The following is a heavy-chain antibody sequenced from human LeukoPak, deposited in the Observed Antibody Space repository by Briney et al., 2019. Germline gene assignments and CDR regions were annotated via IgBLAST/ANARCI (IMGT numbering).Heavy chain of an antibody. D-gene: IGHD1-1*01. Sequence: PSETLSLTCTVSGGSISSYYWSWIRQPPGKGLEWIGYIYYSGSTYYNPSLKSRVTISVDTSKNQFSLKLNSVTAADTAVYYCARVPRIGPGDYWGQGTLVTVSS. J-gene: IGHJ4*02. V-gene: IGHV4-59*06. CDR3: ARVPRIGPGDY. CDR2: IYYSGST. CDR1: GGSISSYY.